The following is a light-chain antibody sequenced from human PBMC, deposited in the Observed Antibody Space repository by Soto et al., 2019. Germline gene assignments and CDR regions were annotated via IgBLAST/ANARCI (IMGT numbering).Light chain of an antibody. CDR1: NSDVGGYNY. CDR3: SSYTTSPTWV. CDR2: EVS. Sequence: QSALTQPASVSGSPGQSTTISCTGTNSDVGGYNYVSWYQHHPGKAPKLMIYEVSNRPSGVSNRFSGSKSGNTASLTISGLQAEDEADYYCSSYTTSPTWVFGGGTKLTVL. J-gene: IGLJ3*02. V-gene: IGLV2-14*01.